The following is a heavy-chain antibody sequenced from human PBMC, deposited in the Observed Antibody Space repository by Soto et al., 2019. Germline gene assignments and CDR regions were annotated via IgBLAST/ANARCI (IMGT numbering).Heavy chain of an antibody. CDR3: ASNTMVRGVRYYYYGMDV. CDR2: IIPIFGTA. D-gene: IGHD3-10*01. CDR1: GGAFSSYS. Sequence: SVEVSCKASGGAFSSYSISWVRQAPGQGLEWMGGIIPIFGTANYAQKFQGRVTITADESTSTAYMELSSLRSEDTAVYYCASNTMVRGVRYYYYGMDVWGQGTTVTVSS. J-gene: IGHJ6*02. V-gene: IGHV1-69*13.